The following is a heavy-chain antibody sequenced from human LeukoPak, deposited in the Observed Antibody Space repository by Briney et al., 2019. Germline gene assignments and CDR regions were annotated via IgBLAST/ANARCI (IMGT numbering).Heavy chain of an antibody. Sequence: SETLSLTCTVSAYSISRGYYWGWIRQPPGKGLEWIGSIYHGGRTSYNPSLKSRVTMSVDTSKNQFSLKLSSVTAADTAVYYCAKTHPSGYRLILDYWGQGTLVTVSS. CDR1: AYSISRGYY. J-gene: IGHJ4*02. CDR3: AKTHPSGYRLILDY. V-gene: IGHV4-38-2*02. D-gene: IGHD3-22*01. CDR2: IYHGGRT.